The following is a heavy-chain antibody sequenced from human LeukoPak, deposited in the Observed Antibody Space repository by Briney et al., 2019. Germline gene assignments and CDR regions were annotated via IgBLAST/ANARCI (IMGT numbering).Heavy chain of an antibody. CDR2: INPNSGVT. CDR1: RYTFSDYY. D-gene: IGHD3-10*01. J-gene: IGHJ6*02. Sequence: ASVRVSCKTSRYTFSDYYMHWVRQAPGQGLEWMGWINPNSGVTNYAQKFQGWVTMTRDTSISTAYMELSRLKSDDTAVYYCARVSRIYGSGSYYNYYGMDVWGQGTTVTVSS. CDR3: ARVSRIYGSGSYYNYYGMDV. V-gene: IGHV1-2*04.